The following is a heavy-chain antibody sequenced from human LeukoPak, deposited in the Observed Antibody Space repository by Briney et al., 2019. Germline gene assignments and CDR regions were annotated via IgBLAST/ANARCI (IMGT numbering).Heavy chain of an antibody. CDR1: GYRFTSYW. J-gene: IGHJ6*02. CDR2: IYPGDSDT. D-gene: IGHD3-10*01. V-gene: IGHV5-51*01. Sequence: GESLKISCKGSGYRFTSYWIGWVRQMPGKGLEWMGIIYPGDSDTRYSPSFQGQVTISADKSISTAYLQWSSLKASDTAMYYCARQLPLYGSGSYGRIRPGNYGMDVWGQGTTVTVSS. CDR3: ARQLPLYGSGSYGRIRPGNYGMDV.